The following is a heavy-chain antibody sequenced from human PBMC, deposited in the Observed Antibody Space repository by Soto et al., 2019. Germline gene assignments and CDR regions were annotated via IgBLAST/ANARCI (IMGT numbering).Heavy chain of an antibody. V-gene: IGHV1-69*05. D-gene: IGHD3-22*01. CDR2: IIPIFGTA. Sequence: GASLKVSCKASGGTFSSYAISWVRRAPGQGLEWMGGIIPIFGTANYAQKFQGRVTMTRDTSISTAYMELSRLRSDDTAVYYCARDRITMIVAKPNFDYWGQGTLVTVSS. CDR3: ARDRITMIVAKPNFDY. J-gene: IGHJ4*02. CDR1: GGTFSSYA.